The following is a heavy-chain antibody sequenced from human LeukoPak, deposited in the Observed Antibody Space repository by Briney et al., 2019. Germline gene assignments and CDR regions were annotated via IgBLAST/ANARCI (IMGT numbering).Heavy chain of an antibody. CDR3: ASDARDGGNSDYFDY. CDR1: GGSISSGSYY. V-gene: IGHV4-61*02. Sequence: SETLSLTCTVSGGSISSGSYYWSWIRQPAGKGLEWIGRIYTSGSTNYNPSLKSRVAISVDTSKNQFSLKLSSVTAADTAVYYCASDARDGGNSDYFDYWGQGTLVTVSS. D-gene: IGHD4-23*01. J-gene: IGHJ4*02. CDR2: IYTSGST.